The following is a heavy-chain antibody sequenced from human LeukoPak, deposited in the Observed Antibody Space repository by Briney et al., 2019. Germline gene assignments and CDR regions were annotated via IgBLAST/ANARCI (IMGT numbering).Heavy chain of an antibody. CDR3: ARGGYSYGKFDY. CDR1: GGSFSGYY. J-gene: IGHJ4*02. CDR2: INHSGST. D-gene: IGHD5-18*01. Sequence: SETLSLTCAVYGGSFSGYYWSWIRQPPGKGLEWIGEINHSGSTNYNPSLKSRVTISVDTSKNQFSLKLSSVTAADTAVYYCARGGYSYGKFDYWGQGTPVTVSS. V-gene: IGHV4-34*01.